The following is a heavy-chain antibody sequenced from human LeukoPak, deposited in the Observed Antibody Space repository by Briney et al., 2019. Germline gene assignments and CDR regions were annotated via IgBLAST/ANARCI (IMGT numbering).Heavy chain of an antibody. CDR3: SGSYSHVFNY. V-gene: IGHV3-66*01. D-gene: IGHD3-10*01. CDR2: IYSTSST. Sequence: GGSLRLSCAASGFTVSGNYMNWVRQAPGKGLEWVSVIYSTSSTYYADSVNGRFTISRDNSKNTLYLQMNSLRAEDTAVYYCSGSYSHVFNYWGQGTLVTVSS. J-gene: IGHJ4*02. CDR1: GFTVSGNY.